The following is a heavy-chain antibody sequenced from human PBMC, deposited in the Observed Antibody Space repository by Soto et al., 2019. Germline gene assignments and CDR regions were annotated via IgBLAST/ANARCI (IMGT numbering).Heavy chain of an antibody. J-gene: IGHJ4*02. Sequence: QVQLVQSGAEVKKPGSSVKVSCKASGGTFSSYAISWVRQAPGQGLEWMGGIIPIFGIANYAQKFQGRVTITADKSTSTADMELSSLISEDTAVYYCARAGQGGRQQLVPFDYWVQGTLVTVSS. D-gene: IGHD6-13*01. V-gene: IGHV1-69*17. CDR2: IIPIFGIA. CDR3: ARAGQGGRQQLVPFDY. CDR1: GGTFSSYA.